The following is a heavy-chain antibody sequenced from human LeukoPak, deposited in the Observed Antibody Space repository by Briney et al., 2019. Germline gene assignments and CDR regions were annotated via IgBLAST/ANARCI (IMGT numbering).Heavy chain of an antibody. CDR2: ISGSGGST. CDR1: GFTFSSYA. J-gene: IGHJ4*02. V-gene: IGHV3-23*01. D-gene: IGHD6-19*01. Sequence: HTGGSLRLSCAASGFTFSSYAMSWVRQAPGKGLEWVSAISGSGGSTYYADSVKGRFTISGDNSKNTLYLQMNSLRAEDTAVYYCAGGWLVPANDYWGQGTLVTVSS. CDR3: AGGWLVPANDY.